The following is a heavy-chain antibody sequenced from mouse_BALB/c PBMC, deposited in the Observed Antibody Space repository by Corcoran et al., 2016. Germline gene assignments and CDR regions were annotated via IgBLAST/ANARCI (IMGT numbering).Heavy chain of an antibody. J-gene: IGHJ2*01. D-gene: IGHD1-1*01. CDR1: GFSLSTSGMG. CDR3: ARSTLTEYFDY. Sequence: QVTLTESGPGILQPSQTLSLTCSFSGFSLSTSGMGVSWIRQPSGKGLEWLAHIYWDDDKRYNPSLKSRLTISKDTSRNQVFLKITSVDTADTATYYCARSTLTEYFDYWGQGTTLTVSS. V-gene: IGHV8-12*01. CDR2: IYWDDDK.